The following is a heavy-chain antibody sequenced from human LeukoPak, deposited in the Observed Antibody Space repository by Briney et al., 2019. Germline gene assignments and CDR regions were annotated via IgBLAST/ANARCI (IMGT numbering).Heavy chain of an antibody. CDR3: ARVDGSSGWPGRYYYYGIDV. CDR2: IYSGGSS. D-gene: IGHD6-19*01. Sequence: GGSLTLSCAASGLTVSSNYTSWARHAPGKGLEWVLYIYSGGSSYNAECVKGLFTFSRDNSKSTLYLQMNSLRAEDTAVYYCARVDGSSGWPGRYYYYGIDVWGQGTPLTVSS. J-gene: IGHJ6*02. V-gene: IGHV3-53*01. CDR1: GLTVSSNY.